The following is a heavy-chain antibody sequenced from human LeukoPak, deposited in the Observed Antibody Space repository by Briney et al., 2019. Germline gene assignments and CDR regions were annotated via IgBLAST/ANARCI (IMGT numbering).Heavy chain of an antibody. Sequence: SETLSLTCTVSGGSISSSSYYWGWIRQPPGKWLEWIGSIYYSGSTYYNPSLKSRVTISVDTSKNQFSLKLSSVTAADTAVYYCVGYSYGRETFDYWGQGTLVTVSS. CDR2: IYYSGST. D-gene: IGHD5-18*01. J-gene: IGHJ4*02. CDR1: GGSISSSSYY. CDR3: VGYSYGRETFDY. V-gene: IGHV4-39*01.